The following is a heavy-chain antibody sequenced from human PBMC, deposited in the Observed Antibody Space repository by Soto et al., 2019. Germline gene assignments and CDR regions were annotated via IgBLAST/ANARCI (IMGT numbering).Heavy chain of an antibody. D-gene: IGHD4-17*01. CDR1: GFTFSSYG. J-gene: IGHJ4*02. CDR2: ISYDGSNK. Sequence: QVQLVESGGGVVQPGRSLRLSCAASGFTFSSYGMHWVRQAPGKGLEWVAVISYDGSNKYYADSVKGRFTISRDNSQNTLYLHMNRPSAANTGVYYCAKVGGDYNYWGRGTLFTVSS. V-gene: IGHV3-30*18. CDR3: AKVGGDYNY.